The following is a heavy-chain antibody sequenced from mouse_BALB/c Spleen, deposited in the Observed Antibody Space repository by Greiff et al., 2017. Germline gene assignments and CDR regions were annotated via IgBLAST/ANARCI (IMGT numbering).Heavy chain of an antibody. D-gene: IGHD1-1*01. CDR2: INPGSGGT. J-gene: IGHJ2*01. V-gene: IGHV1-54*01. CDR1: GYAFTNYL. Sequence: VQLQQSGAELVRPGTSVKVSCKASGYAFTNYLIEWVKQRPGQGLEWIGVINPGSGGTNYNEKFKGKATLTADKSSSTAYMQLSSLTSDDSAVYFCARSSTVVEFDYWGQGTTLTVSS. CDR3: ARSSTVVEFDY.